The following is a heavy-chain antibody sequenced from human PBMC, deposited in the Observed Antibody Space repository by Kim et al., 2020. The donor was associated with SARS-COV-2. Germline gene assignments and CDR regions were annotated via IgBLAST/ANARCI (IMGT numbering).Heavy chain of an antibody. CDR3: ARVGRPYGDYAGGGFDY. J-gene: IGHJ4*02. D-gene: IGHD4-17*01. CDR2: INHSGST. CDR1: GGSFSGYY. Sequence: SETLSLTCAVYGGSFSGYYWSWIRQPPGKGLEWIGEINHSGSTNYNPSLKSRVTISVDTSKNQFSLKLSSVTAADTAVYYCARVGRPYGDYAGGGFDYWGQGTLVTVSS. V-gene: IGHV4-34*01.